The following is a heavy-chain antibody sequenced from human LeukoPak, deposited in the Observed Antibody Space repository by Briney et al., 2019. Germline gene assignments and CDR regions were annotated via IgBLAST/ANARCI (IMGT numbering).Heavy chain of an antibody. CDR2: IYSGGST. Sequence: PGGSLRLSCAASGFTVSSNYMSWVRRAPGKGLEWVSVIYSGGSTYYADSVKGRFTISRDNSKNTLYLQMNSLRAEDTAVYYCARGLVIAVASTVYYYYYGMDVWGQGTTVTVSS. D-gene: IGHD6-19*01. J-gene: IGHJ6*02. V-gene: IGHV3-53*01. CDR3: ARGLVIAVASTVYYYYYGMDV. CDR1: GFTVSSNY.